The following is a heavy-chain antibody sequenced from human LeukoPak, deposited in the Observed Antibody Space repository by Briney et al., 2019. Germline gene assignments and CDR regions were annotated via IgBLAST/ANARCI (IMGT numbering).Heavy chain of an antibody. CDR3: ARGDKSRFHCSSTSCYHPG. D-gene: IGHD2-2*01. J-gene: IGHJ4*02. Sequence: TGGSLRLSCAASGFTFSSYWMSWVRQAPGKGLEWVANIKQDGSEKYYVDSVKGRFTISRDNAKNSLYLQMNSLRAEDTAVYYCARGDKSRFHCSSTSCYHPGWGQGTLVTVSS. CDR2: IKQDGSEK. CDR1: GFTFSSYW. V-gene: IGHV3-7*01.